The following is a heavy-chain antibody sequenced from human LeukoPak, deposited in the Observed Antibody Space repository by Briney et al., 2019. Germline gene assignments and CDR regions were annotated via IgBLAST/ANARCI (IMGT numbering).Heavy chain of an antibody. CDR1: GFTFSSYG. D-gene: IGHD6-6*01. V-gene: IGHV3-30*18. J-gene: IGHJ6*02. Sequence: TGGSLRLSCAASGFTFSSYGMHWVRQAPGKGLEWVAVISYDGSNKYYADSVKGRFTISRDNSKNTLYLQMNSLRAEDTAVYYCAKDRSIAARYYYYGMDVWGQGTTVTVSS. CDR3: AKDRSIAARYYYYGMDV. CDR2: ISYDGSNK.